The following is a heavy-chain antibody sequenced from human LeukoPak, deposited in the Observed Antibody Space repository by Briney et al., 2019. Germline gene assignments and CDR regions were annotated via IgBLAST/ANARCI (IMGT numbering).Heavy chain of an antibody. V-gene: IGHV4-4*02. CDR1: GESISSSNW. D-gene: IGHD2-2*01. Sequence: SETLSLTCTVSGESISSSNWWSWVRQPPGKGLEWIGEIYHSGTTNYNPSLKSRVTISFATSTNQFFLDLSPVTAADTAVYYYSNKVYCSTTSCHPAGYWGLGSLVTVSS. CDR2: IYHSGTT. CDR3: SNKVYCSTTSCHPAGY. J-gene: IGHJ4*02.